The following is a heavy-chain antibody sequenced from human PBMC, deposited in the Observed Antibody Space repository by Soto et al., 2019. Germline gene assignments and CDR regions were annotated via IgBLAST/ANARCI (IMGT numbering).Heavy chain of an antibody. CDR1: GFTFSSYS. J-gene: IGHJ4*02. V-gene: IGHV3-48*01. Sequence: GGSLRLSCAASGFTFSSYSMNWVRQAPGKGLEWVSYISSSSSTIYYADSVKGRFTISRDNAKNSLYLQMNSLRAEDTAVYYCARMINRIMTTVTTSGYWGQGTLVTVSS. CDR2: ISSSSSTI. CDR3: ARMINRIMTTVTTSGY. D-gene: IGHD4-17*01.